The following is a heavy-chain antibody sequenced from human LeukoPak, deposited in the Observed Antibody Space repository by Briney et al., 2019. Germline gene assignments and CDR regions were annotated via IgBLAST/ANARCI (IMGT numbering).Heavy chain of an antibody. CDR3: ARGRITMVRGVQPDYYYYMDV. J-gene: IGHJ6*03. D-gene: IGHD3-10*01. CDR1: GFTFSSYS. CDR2: ISSSSSYI. Sequence: GGSLRLSCAASGFTFSSYSMNWVRQAPGKGLEWVSSISSSSSYIYYADSVKGRFTISRDNAKDSLYLQMNSLRAEDTAVYYCARGRITMVRGVQPDYYYYMDVWGKGTTVTISS. V-gene: IGHV3-21*01.